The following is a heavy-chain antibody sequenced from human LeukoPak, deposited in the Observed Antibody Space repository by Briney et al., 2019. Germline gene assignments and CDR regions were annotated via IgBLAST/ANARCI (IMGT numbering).Heavy chain of an antibody. Sequence: PSDPLSHTCTVSGGSISSDFWSWIRQPPGKELEWIGYMYHTGISNYNPSLKSRVTISVDTSKKQISLKLRSVTAADTAVYFCARDKAQSDAFDIWGQGTMVTVSS. CDR3: ARDKAQSDAFDI. CDR1: GGSISSDF. V-gene: IGHV4-59*01. CDR2: MYHTGIS. J-gene: IGHJ3*02.